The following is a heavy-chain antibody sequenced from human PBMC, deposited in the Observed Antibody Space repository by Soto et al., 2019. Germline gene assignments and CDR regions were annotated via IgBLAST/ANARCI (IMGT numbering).Heavy chain of an antibody. D-gene: IGHD3-10*01. CDR1: GGSISSTHW. CDR3: ASVSGSSTYYFDY. CDR2: IYHSGST. Sequence: SETLSLTCVVSGGSISSTHWWSWVRQPPGKGLEWIGEIYHSGSTNYNPSLKSRVTISVDKSKNQFSLKLSSVTAADTAVYYCASVSGSSTYYFDYWGQGTLVTVSS. V-gene: IGHV4-4*02. J-gene: IGHJ4*02.